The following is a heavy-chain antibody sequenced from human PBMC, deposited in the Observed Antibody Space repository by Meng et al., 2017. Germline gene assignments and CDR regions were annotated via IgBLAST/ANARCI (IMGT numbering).Heavy chain of an antibody. D-gene: IGHD6-19*01. CDR1: GGSFSGYY. CDR3: AREIAVAAHYYWYFDL. CDR2: INRSGST. V-gene: IGHV4-34*02. Sequence: QAHLTQWGAGLLNPSEPLSLTCAVYGGSFSGYYWSWIRQPPGKGLEWIGEINRSGSTNYNPSLKSRVTISVDTSKNQFSLKLNSVTAADTAVYYRAREIAVAAHYYWYFDLWGRGTLVTVSS. J-gene: IGHJ2*01.